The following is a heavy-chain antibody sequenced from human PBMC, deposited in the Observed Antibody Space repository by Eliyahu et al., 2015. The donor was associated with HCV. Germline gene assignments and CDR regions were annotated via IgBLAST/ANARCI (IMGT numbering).Heavy chain of an antibody. CDR2: IYHSGST. J-gene: IGHJ4*02. CDR1: GYSISSGYX. D-gene: IGHD3-22*01. V-gene: IGHV4-38-2*01. CDR3: ARVSIVVVINSCYFDY. Sequence: QVQLQESGPGLVKPSETLSLTCXVSGYSISSGYXWGWXRQPPGKGLEWIGSIYHSGSTYYNPSLKSRVTISVDTSKNQFSLKLSSVTAADTAVYYCARVSIVVVINSCYFDYWGQGTLVTVSS.